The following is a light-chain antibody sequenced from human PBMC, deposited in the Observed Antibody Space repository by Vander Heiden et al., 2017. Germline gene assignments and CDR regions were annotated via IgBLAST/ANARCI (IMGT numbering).Light chain of an antibody. J-gene: IGLJ2*01. V-gene: IGLV2-14*01. CDR1: SSDVGGYKY. Sequence: QPASVSGSPGQSITISCTGRSSDVGGYKYVSWYQQHPGKAPKLIIFEVSYRPSGVSSRFSGSKSGNTASLTISGLQAEDEGDYYCSAYTSSSTLVFGGGTKVTVL. CDR2: EVS. CDR3: SAYTSSSTLV.